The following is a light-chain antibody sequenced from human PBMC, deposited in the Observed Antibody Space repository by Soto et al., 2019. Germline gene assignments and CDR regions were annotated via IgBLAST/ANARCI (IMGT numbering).Light chain of an antibody. J-gene: IGLJ1*01. Sequence: QSVLTQHASVSGSPGQSITISCTGTSSDVSAYNYVSWYQQHPGKAPKLMIHEVSKRPSGVSNRFSGSKSGNTASLTISGLQAEDEADYYCSSYTSSSTPYVFGTGTKVTVL. V-gene: IGLV2-14*01. CDR1: SSDVSAYNY. CDR3: SSYTSSSTPYV. CDR2: EVS.